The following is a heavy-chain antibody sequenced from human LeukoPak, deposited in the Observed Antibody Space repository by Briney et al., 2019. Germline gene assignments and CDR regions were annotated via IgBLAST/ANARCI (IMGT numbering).Heavy chain of an antibody. V-gene: IGHV4-31*03. CDR2: IYYSGST. CDR3: ARVLQSSVVTAQTDWYFDL. Sequence: PSETLSLTCTVSGGSISSGGYYWSWIRQHPGKGLEWIGYIYYSGSTYYNPSLKSRVTISVDTSKNQFSLKLSSVTAADTAVYYCARVLQSSVVTAQTDWYFDLWGRGTLVTVSS. J-gene: IGHJ2*01. D-gene: IGHD2-21*02. CDR1: GGSISSGGYY.